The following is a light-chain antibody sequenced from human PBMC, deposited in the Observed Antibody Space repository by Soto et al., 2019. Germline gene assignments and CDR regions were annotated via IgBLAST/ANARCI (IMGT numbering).Light chain of an antibody. CDR1: QDIRND. CDR3: QQGYNFPHT. Sequence: AIQMTQSPSSLSASVGDRVTITCRASQDIRNDLGWYQQKPGKAPNLLIYAASTLQIGVPSRFSGSGSGTDFTLTISSLQPEDFANYYCQQGYNFPHTFGPGTKVDIK. V-gene: IGKV1-6*01. CDR2: AAS. J-gene: IGKJ3*01.